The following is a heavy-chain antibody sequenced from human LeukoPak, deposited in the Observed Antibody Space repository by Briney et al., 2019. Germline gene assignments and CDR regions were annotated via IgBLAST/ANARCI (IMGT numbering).Heavy chain of an antibody. CDR2: LSWSGGST. CDR1: GFTFSNYA. CDR3: AKGHAVPGYLFQFPFFAE. V-gene: IGHV3-23*01. D-gene: IGHD6-19*01. Sequence: GGSLRLSCAASGFTFSNYALSWVRQAPRRGLKWVSSLSWSGGSTYYADSVKGRSTISRDNSKTTLYLQMNRLTAENTAVYYCAKGHAVPGYLFQFPFFAEWGQGTLLTAAS. J-gene: IGHJ4*02.